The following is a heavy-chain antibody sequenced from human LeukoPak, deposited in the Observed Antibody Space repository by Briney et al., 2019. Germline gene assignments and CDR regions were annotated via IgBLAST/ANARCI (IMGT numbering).Heavy chain of an antibody. CDR2: ISGGTT. Sequence: PGGSLRLSCTASGLTVGDYLMSWFRQAPGKGLEWIGFISGGTTEYAASVKGRFTISRDASTSITYLQMNSLTTEDTAVYYCSRGSGWLSVYWGQGTLVTVSS. J-gene: IGHJ4*02. CDR1: GLTVGDYL. V-gene: IGHV3-49*03. CDR3: SRGSGWLSVY. D-gene: IGHD6-19*01.